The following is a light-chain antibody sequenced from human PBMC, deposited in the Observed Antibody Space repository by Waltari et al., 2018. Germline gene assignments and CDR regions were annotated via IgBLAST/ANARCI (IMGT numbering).Light chain of an antibody. CDR3: MQGTRWPYT. CDR1: QSLVPVDGNNY. CDR2: WVF. V-gene: IGKV2-30*02. J-gene: IGKJ2*01. Sequence: VMTQSPVSLPVTLGQAASISCKTSQSLVPVDGNNYLIWFHQRPGQSPRRLIYWVFNRDSGVPDRFSGSGSGTDFTLRISRVEAEDVGVYYCMQGTRWPYTFGQGTQLDIK.